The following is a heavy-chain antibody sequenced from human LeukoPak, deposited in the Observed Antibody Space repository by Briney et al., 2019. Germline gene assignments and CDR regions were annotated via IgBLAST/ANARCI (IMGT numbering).Heavy chain of an antibody. Sequence: GGSLRLSCAASGFAFSSYAMSRVRQAPGKGLEWVSAISGSGGSTYYADSVKGRFTISRDNSKNTLYLQMNSLRAEDTAVYYCAKDLYSYGGTPDYWGQGTLVTVSS. CDR3: AKDLYSYGGTPDY. CDR2: ISGSGGST. CDR1: GFAFSSYA. J-gene: IGHJ4*02. D-gene: IGHD5-18*01. V-gene: IGHV3-23*01.